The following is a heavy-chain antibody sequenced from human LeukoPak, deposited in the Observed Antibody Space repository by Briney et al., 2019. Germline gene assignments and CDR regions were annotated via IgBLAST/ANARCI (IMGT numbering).Heavy chain of an antibody. CDR2: IYYSGST. Sequence: SETLSLTCTVPGGSFSSYYWSWIRQPPGKGLEWIGYIYYSGSTKYNPSLTSRVTITVATSTNQSSVMLSSVTAPATPAYYCARDRNYDGSGSRENWFDPGGEGTLSPSPQ. V-gene: IGHV4-59*01. CDR1: GGSFSSYY. CDR3: ARDRNYDGSGSRENWFDP. J-gene: IGHJ5*02. D-gene: IGHD3-10*01.